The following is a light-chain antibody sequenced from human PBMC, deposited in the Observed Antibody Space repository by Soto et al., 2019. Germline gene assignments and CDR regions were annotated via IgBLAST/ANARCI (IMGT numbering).Light chain of an antibody. CDR1: MSNLGAGYD. CDR2: ANN. CDR3: QSYDYSLTGVWV. J-gene: IGLJ3*02. V-gene: IGLV1-40*01. Sequence: QSVLTQPPSVSGAPGQGVTISGTGTMSNLGAGYDVHWYQQFPGAAPKLLIYANNKRPSGVLDRFSGSKSGTSASLDITGLHEEDEAAEYCQSYDYSLTGVWVFGGGTPLTV.